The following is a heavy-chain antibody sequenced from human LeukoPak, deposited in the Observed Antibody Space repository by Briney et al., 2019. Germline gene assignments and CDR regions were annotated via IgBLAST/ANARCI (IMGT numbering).Heavy chain of an antibody. V-gene: IGHV4-4*07. CDR3: ARTIAVAGTVSFDY. Sequence: SETLSLTCSVSGSYLSSYYWSWIRQPAEKGLEWIGRIYPSWSTNYNPSLKIRVTISIDTSKDQFSLELTSVTAADAAVYYCARTIAVAGTVSFDYWGQGILVTVSS. D-gene: IGHD6-19*01. CDR2: IYPSWST. CDR1: GSYLSSYY. J-gene: IGHJ4*02.